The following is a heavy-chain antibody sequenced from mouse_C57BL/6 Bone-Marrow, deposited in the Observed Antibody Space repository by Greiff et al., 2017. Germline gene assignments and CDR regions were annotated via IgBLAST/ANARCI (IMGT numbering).Heavy chain of an antibody. V-gene: IGHV5-16*01. CDR3: ARVGLRRDYYAMDY. CDR2: INYDGSST. J-gene: IGHJ4*01. Sequence: EVKLMESEGGLVQPGSSMKLSCTASGFTFSDYYMAWVRQVPEKGLEWVANINYDGSSTYYLDSLKSRFIISRDNAKNILYLQMSSLKSEDTATYYCARVGLRRDYYAMDYWGQGTSVTVSS. D-gene: IGHD2-2*01. CDR1: GFTFSDYY.